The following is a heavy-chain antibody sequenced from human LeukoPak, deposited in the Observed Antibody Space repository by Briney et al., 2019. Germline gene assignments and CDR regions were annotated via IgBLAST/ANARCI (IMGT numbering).Heavy chain of an antibody. J-gene: IGHJ4*02. CDR1: GGSFSGYY. D-gene: IGHD7-27*01. CDR3: ARTSWGIDY. Sequence: SETLSLTCAVYGGSFSGYYWSWIRQPPGKGLEWIGEINHSGSTNYNPSLKSRVTISVDTSKNQFSLELSSVTAADTAVYYCARTSWGIDYWGRGTLVTVSS. V-gene: IGHV4-34*01. CDR2: INHSGST.